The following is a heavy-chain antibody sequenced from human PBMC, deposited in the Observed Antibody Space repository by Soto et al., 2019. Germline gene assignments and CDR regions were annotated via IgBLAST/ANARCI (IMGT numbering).Heavy chain of an antibody. CDR3: ARVSSYCSGASCYGNWFDP. CDR2: ISASGGST. D-gene: IGHD2-15*01. J-gene: IGHJ5*02. V-gene: IGHV3-23*01. Sequence: GGSLRLSCAASGFTFSSYAMSWVRQAPGKGLAWVSGISASGGSTYYADSVKGRFTISRDNSKNTLYLQMNSLRAEDTAVYYCARVSSYCSGASCYGNWFDPWGQGTLVTVSS. CDR1: GFTFSSYA.